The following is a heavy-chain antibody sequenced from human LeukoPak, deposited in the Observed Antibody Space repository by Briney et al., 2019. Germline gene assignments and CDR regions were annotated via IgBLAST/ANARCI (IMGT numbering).Heavy chain of an antibody. D-gene: IGHD2-2*02. CDR3: ARDRGYCSSTSCYKVY. Sequence: GGSLRLSCAASGFTFTSYWMHWVRQAPGKGLVWVSRINSDGSRTSYADSVKGRFTISRDNAKNTLYLQMNSLRADDTAVYYCARDRGYCSSTSCYKVYWGQGTLVTVSS. J-gene: IGHJ4*02. V-gene: IGHV3-74*01. CDR1: GFTFTSYW. CDR2: INSDGSRT.